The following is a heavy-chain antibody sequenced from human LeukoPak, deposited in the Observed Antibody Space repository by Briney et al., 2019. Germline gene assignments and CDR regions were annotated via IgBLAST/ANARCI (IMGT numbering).Heavy chain of an antibody. CDR2: IRYDGSNK. CDR1: GFTFSSYG. D-gene: IGHD6-6*01. V-gene: IGHV3-30*02. J-gene: IGHJ3*02. Sequence: GGSLRLSCAASGFTFSSYGMHWVRQAPGKGLEWVAFIRYDGSNKYYADSVKGRFTISRDNSKNTLYLQMNSLRAEDTAVYYCAKTAGAARGAFDIWGQGTMVTVSS. CDR3: AKTAGAARGAFDI.